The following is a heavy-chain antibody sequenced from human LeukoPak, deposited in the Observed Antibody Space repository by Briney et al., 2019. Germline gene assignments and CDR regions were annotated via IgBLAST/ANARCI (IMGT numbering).Heavy chain of an antibody. D-gene: IGHD2-2*01. J-gene: IGHJ6*03. CDR1: GGSFSGYY. CDR2: TNHRGST. CDR3: ASFGFSTSAYYYMDV. V-gene: IGHV4-34*01. Sequence: SETLSLTCAVYGGSFSGYYWSWIRQPPGKGLEWIGETNHRGSTNYNPSLKSRVTISVDTSKNQFSLKLSSVTAADTAVYYCASFGFSTSAYYYMDVWGKGTTVTVSS.